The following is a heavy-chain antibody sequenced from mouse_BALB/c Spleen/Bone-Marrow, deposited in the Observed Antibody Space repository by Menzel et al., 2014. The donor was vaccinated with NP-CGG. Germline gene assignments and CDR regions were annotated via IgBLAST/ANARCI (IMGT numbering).Heavy chain of an antibody. J-gene: IGHJ2*01. Sequence: QVQLKQSGAELVKPGASVKLSCKASGYTFTSYYMYWVKQRPGQGLEWIGEINPSNGGTNLNEKFKSRATLTVDKSSSTAYMQLSSLTPEDSAVYYCTRGRTWDFDYWGQGTTLTVSS. CDR2: INPSNGGT. D-gene: IGHD4-1*01. CDR1: GYTFTSYY. V-gene: IGHV1S81*02. CDR3: TRGRTWDFDY.